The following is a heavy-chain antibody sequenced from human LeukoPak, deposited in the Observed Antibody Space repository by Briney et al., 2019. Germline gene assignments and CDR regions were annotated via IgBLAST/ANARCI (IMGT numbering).Heavy chain of an antibody. J-gene: IGHJ4*02. CDR1: GFTFSSYA. CDR2: ISGSGGST. Sequence: GGSLRLSCAASGFTFSSYAMSWVRQAPGKGLEWVSGISGSGGSTYYADSVKGRFTISRDNSMNTLYLHVNSLRADDTAVYYCAKREFGCSGGSCYVAADYWGQGTLATVSS. V-gene: IGHV3-23*01. D-gene: IGHD2-15*01. CDR3: AKREFGCSGGSCYVAADY.